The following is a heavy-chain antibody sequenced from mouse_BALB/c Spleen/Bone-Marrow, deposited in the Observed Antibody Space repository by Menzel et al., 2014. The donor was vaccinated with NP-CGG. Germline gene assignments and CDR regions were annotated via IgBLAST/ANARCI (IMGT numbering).Heavy chain of an antibody. D-gene: IGHD4-1*01. CDR3: ARWEYHAMDY. CDR2: IDPANGNT. Sequence: VQLQQSGAELVKPGASVKLSCTASGFNIKDTYMHWVKQRPEQGLEWIGRIDPANGNTKYDPKFQGKATITADTSSDTAYLQLSSLTSEDTAVYYCARWEYHAMDYWGQGTSVTVSS. J-gene: IGHJ4*01. V-gene: IGHV14-3*02. CDR1: GFNIKDTY.